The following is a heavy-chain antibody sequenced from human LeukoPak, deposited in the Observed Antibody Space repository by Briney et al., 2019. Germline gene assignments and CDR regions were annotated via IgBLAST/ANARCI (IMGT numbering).Heavy chain of an antibody. D-gene: IGHD3-10*01. Sequence: SETLSLTCTVSGGSISSSSYYWGWIRQPPGKGLEWIGSIYYSGSTYYNPSLKSRVTISVDTSKNQFSPKLSSVTAADTAVYYCRITMVRGVIIDRDYWGQGTLVTVSS. J-gene: IGHJ4*02. CDR1: GGSISSSSYY. CDR2: IYYSGST. V-gene: IGHV4-39*01. CDR3: RITMVRGVIIDRDY.